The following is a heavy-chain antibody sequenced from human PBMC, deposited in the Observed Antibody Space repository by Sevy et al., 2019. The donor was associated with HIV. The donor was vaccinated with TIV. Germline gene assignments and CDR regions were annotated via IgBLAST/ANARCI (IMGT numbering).Heavy chain of an antibody. J-gene: IGHJ6*03. CDR3: ARAGSGRLYYYYYMDV. CDR2: IDYSGST. V-gene: IGHV4-61*01. Sequence: SETLSLTCTVSGGSVSSSTYYWSWIRQPPGKGLEWIGYIDYSGSTNYSPSLKSRVTISVDTSKNQFSLKLSSVTAADTAVYFCARAGSGRLYYYYYMDVWDKGTTVTVSS. D-gene: IGHD2-8*02. CDR1: GGSVSSSTYY.